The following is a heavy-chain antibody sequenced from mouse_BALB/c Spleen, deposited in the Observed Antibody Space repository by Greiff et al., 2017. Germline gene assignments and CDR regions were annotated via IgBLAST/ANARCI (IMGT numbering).Heavy chain of an antibody. CDR1: GYTFTSYW. CDR3: ARGGFRYFDV. J-gene: IGHJ1*01. Sequence: QVQLKQPGAELVKPGASVKLSCKASGYTFTSYWMHWVKQRPGQGLEWIGEINPSNGRTNYNEKFKSKATLTVDKSSSTAYMQLSSLTSEDSAVYYCARGGFRYFDVWGAGTTVTVSS. CDR2: INPSNGRT. V-gene: IGHV1S81*02.